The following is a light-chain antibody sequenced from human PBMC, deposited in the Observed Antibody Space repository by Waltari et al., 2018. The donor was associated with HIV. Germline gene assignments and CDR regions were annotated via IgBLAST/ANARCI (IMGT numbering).Light chain of an antibody. CDR1: SSEIGRYTF. Sequence: QSALTQPASVSGSPGQSITISCTGTSSEIGRYTFVSWYQQHPSKAPKLMIYDVSNRAPGVSNRFSGSKSGDTASLTISGLQAEDEADYYCSSYTNSDTRVFGTGTKVTVL. J-gene: IGLJ1*01. CDR2: DVS. V-gene: IGLV2-14*03. CDR3: SSYTNSDTRV.